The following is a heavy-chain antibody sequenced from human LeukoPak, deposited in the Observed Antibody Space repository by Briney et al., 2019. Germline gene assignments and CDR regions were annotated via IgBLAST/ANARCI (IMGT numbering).Heavy chain of an antibody. CDR2: ISGSSGEI. V-gene: IGHV3-21*01. D-gene: IGHD2-8*02. CDR3: ATYLQRVCSGGVCTEY. J-gene: IGHJ4*02. Sequence: GGSLKLSCAASGFNFRNSFMEWVRQIPGKGLEWVSFISGSSGEIRYADSVRGRFTVSRDNAKNSLYLEMNSLSAEDTAVYYCATYLQRVCSGGVCTEYWGQGTLVTVSS. CDR1: GFNFRNSF.